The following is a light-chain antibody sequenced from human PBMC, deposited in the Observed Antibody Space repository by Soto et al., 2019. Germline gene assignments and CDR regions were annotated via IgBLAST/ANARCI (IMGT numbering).Light chain of an antibody. CDR3: QQHYNTPLA. Sequence: DFVMTQSPDSLAVSLGERATINCKSSQNLLYSPNNKNYLSWFQQKPGQPPKLLIYWASTRESGVPDRFSGSESGTDFTLTISSLQAEDVAVYYCQQHYNTPLAFGGGTKVEVK. CDR1: QNLLYSPNNKNY. CDR2: WAS. V-gene: IGKV4-1*01. J-gene: IGKJ4*01.